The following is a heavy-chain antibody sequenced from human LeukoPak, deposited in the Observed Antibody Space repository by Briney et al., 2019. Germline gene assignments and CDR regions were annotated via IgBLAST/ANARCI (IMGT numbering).Heavy chain of an antibody. D-gene: IGHD4-17*01. V-gene: IGHV3-7*01. J-gene: IGHJ4*02. Sequence: VGSLRLSSAASGFTFSSYWISWVRQAPGKGLGWVANIKQDGSEKYCVDSVKGRFTISRDNAKNSLYLQMNSLRAEDTAVYYCARYSLWFHGDFTPWDYWGQGTLVTVSS. CDR2: IKQDGSEK. CDR3: ARYSLWFHGDFTPWDY. CDR1: GFTFSSYW.